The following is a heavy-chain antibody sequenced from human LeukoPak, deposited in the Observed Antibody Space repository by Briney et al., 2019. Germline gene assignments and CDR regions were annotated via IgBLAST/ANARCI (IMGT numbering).Heavy chain of an antibody. CDR2: INSDGSST. D-gene: IGHD4-17*01. Sequence: PGGSLRLSCAASGFTFSSYWMHWVRHAPGKGLVWVSRINSDGSSTIYADSVKGRFTISRDNAKNTLYLQMNSLRAEDTAVYYCARDAVTTSLDWFDPWGQGTLVTVSS. CDR3: ARDAVTTSLDWFDP. CDR1: GFTFSSYW. V-gene: IGHV3-74*01. J-gene: IGHJ5*02.